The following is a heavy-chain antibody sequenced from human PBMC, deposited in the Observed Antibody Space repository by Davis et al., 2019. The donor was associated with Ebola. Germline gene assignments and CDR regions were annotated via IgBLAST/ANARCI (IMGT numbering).Heavy chain of an antibody. D-gene: IGHD1-14*01. CDR2: IWYDGSNK. V-gene: IGHV3-33*01. Sequence: GESLKISCAASGFTFSSYGMHWVRQAPGKGLEWVAVIWYDGSNKYYADSLKGRFTISRDNSKNTLYLQMNSLRAEDTAVYYCARDGGRGDHYYFDYWGQGTLVTVSS. CDR3: ARDGGRGDHYYFDY. CDR1: GFTFSSYG. J-gene: IGHJ4*02.